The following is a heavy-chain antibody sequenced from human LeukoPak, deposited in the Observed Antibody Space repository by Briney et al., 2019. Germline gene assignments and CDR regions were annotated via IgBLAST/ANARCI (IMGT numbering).Heavy chain of an antibody. J-gene: IGHJ6*02. Sequence: GGSLRLSCAASGFALSSHWMTWVRQVPGRGPEWVANVNRDGSETYYLDSVEGRFTISKDNAKNSLYLQMNSLRAEDTALYHCARNNGMDVWGQGTTVIVSS. CDR2: VNRDGSET. V-gene: IGHV3-7*03. CDR3: ARNNGMDV. CDR1: GFALSSHW.